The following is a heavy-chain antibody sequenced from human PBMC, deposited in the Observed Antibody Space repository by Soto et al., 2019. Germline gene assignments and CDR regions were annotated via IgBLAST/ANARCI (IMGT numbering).Heavy chain of an antibody. CDR2: INHSGST. J-gene: IGHJ5*02. Sequence: PSETLSLTCAVYGGSFSGYYWSWIRQPPGKGLEWIGEINHSGSTNYNPSLKSRVTISVDTSKNQLSLKLSSVTAADTAVYYCARGGAAAGNSLNNWFDPWGQGTLVTVSS. V-gene: IGHV4-34*01. CDR1: GGSFSGYY. CDR3: ARGGAAAGNSLNNWFDP. D-gene: IGHD6-13*01.